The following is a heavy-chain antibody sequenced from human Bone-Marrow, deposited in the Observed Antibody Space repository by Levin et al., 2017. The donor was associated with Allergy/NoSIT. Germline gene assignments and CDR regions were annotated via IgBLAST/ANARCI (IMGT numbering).Heavy chain of an antibody. Sequence: SQTLSLTCSVSGGSIRSSRYYWGWIRQPPGKQLEWIGSIYYDGSTHHNPSLKGRVTMSGDSSKNQFSLKLSSVTAADTAMYFCARRPSDYNILTGDYEAHFDFWGPGTLVTVSS. D-gene: IGHD3-9*01. CDR2: IYYDGST. CDR1: GGSIRSSRYY. V-gene: IGHV4-39*01. J-gene: IGHJ4*02. CDR3: ARRPSDYNILTGDYEAHFDF.